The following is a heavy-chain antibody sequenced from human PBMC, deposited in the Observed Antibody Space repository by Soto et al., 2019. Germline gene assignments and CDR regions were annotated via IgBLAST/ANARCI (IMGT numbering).Heavy chain of an antibody. D-gene: IGHD6-13*01. CDR1: GCTFSSYA. J-gene: IGHJ4*02. CDR3: AKVKLYIAAALLDY. V-gene: IGHV3-23*01. CDR2: ISGSGGST. Sequence: EVQLLESGGGLVQPGGSLRLACAASGCTFSSYAMSWVRQAPGKGLEWVSAISGSGGSTYYADSVKGRFTISRDNSKNTLYLQMNSLRAEDTAVYYCAKVKLYIAAALLDYWGQGTLVTVSS.